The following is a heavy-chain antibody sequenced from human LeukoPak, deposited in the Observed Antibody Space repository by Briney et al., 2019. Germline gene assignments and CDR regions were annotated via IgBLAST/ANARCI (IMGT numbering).Heavy chain of an antibody. J-gene: IGHJ4*02. CDR2: VFHSGSK. Sequence: PSETLSLTCAVSAGSVSSGHWWGWVRQSPGQGLMWIGEVFHSGSKNYNPSLKSRVNISIDESKNQFSLKLSSVTAADTAVYFCARSGWGSTWYYFDSWGGGTLVTVSS. V-gene: IGHV4-4*02. CDR3: ARSGWGSTWYYFDS. CDR1: AGSVSSGHW. D-gene: IGHD6-13*01.